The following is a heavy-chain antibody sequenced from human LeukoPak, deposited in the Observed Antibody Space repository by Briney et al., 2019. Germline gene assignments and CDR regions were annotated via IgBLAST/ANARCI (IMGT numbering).Heavy chain of an antibody. V-gene: IGHV1-2*02. J-gene: IGHJ3*02. Sequence: ASVTVSCKASGYTFTGYYMYWVRQAPGQGLPWMGWINPNSGGTNYAQKFQGRVTMTRDTSISTAYMELSRLRSDDTAVYYCARVLSGYPTAFDIWGQGTMVTVSS. CDR1: GYTFTGYY. CDR2: INPNSGGT. D-gene: IGHD3-22*01. CDR3: ARVLSGYPTAFDI.